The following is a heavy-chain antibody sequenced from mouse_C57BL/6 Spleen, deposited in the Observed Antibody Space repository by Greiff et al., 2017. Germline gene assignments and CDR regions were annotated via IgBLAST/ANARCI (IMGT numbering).Heavy chain of an antibody. CDR3: AKNRGSSGSMDY. D-gene: IGHD3-2*02. CDR2: IWSGGST. Sequence: VHLVESGPGLVQPSQSLSITCTVSGFSLTSYGVHWVRQPPGKGLEWLGVIWSGGSTDYNAAFISRLSISKDNSKSQVFFKMNSLQADDTAIYYCAKNRGSSGSMDYWGQGTSVTVSS. J-gene: IGHJ4*01. V-gene: IGHV2-4*01. CDR1: GFSLTSYG.